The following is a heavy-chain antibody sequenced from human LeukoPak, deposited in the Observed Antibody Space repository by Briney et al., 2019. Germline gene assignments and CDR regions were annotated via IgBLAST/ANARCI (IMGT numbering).Heavy chain of an antibody. D-gene: IGHD1-1*01. CDR1: GFTFTSSA. J-gene: IGHJ4*02. V-gene: IGHV1-58*01. Sequence: GASVKDSCKASGFTFTSSAVQWVRQARGQGLEWIGWIVVGSGNTNYAQKFQERVTINRDMSTSTAYMELSSLRSEDTAVYYCATDDVTTGTKTALGYWGQGTLVTVSS. CDR3: ATDDVTTGTKTALGY. CDR2: IVVGSGNT.